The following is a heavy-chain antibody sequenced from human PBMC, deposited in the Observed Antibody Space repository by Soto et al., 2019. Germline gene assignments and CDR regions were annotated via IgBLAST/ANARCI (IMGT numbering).Heavy chain of an antibody. CDR3: ARDAGITMVRGVIEFDY. CDR1: GYTFTGYY. Sequence: QVQLVQSGAEVKKPGASVKVSCKASGYTFTGYYMHWVRQAPGQGLEWMGWINPNSGGTNYAQKFQGWVTMTRDTSISTAYMELSRLGSDDTAVYYCARDAGITMVRGVIEFDYWGQGTLVTVSS. V-gene: IGHV1-2*04. J-gene: IGHJ4*02. D-gene: IGHD3-10*01. CDR2: INPNSGGT.